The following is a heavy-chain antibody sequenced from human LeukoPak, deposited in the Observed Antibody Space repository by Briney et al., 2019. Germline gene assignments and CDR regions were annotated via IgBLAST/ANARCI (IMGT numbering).Heavy chain of an antibody. V-gene: IGHV4-59*01. D-gene: IGHD3-10*01. Sequence: SETLSLTCTVSGGSIRSYYWSWIRQPPGKGLEWIAYIYYSGSTNYNPSLKSRVTISVDTSKNQFSLKLSSVTAADTAVYYCARGASGDYWGQGTLVTVSS. J-gene: IGHJ4*02. CDR1: GGSIRSYY. CDR3: ARGASGDY. CDR2: IYYSGST.